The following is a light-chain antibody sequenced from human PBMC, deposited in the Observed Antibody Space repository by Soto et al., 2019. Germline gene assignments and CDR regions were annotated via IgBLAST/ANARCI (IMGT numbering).Light chain of an antibody. Sequence: EIVMTQSPATLSVSPGERATLSCSASQSVSSNLAWYQQKPGQAPRLLIYGAFTTDTGMPPSFSDSGSGTDFIRTISSQQSEYLVVKYCKQYKDWPQFPFSPGTKVHS. V-gene: IGKV3-15*01. CDR2: GAF. CDR1: QSVSSN. CDR3: KQYKDWPQFP. J-gene: IGKJ3*01.